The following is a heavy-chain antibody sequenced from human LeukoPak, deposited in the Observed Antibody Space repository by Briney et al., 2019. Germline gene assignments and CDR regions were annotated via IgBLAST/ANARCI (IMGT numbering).Heavy chain of an antibody. D-gene: IGHD2-15*01. CDR1: GYTFTSYG. V-gene: IGHV1-69*13. CDR2: IIPIFGTA. Sequence: SVKVSCKASGYTFTSYGISWVRQAPGQGLEWMGGIIPIFGTANYAQKFQGRVTITADESTSTAYMELSSLRSEDTAVYYCAGPDCSGGSCYSGYYYYGMDVWGQGTTVTVSS. J-gene: IGHJ6*02. CDR3: AGPDCSGGSCYSGYYYYGMDV.